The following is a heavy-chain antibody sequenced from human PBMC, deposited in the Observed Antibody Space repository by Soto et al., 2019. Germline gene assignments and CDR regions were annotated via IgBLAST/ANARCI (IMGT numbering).Heavy chain of an antibody. CDR1: GFTFSNAW. CDR2: VKSKTDGGTT. J-gene: IGHJ4*02. Sequence: EVQLVESGGDLVKPGGSLRLSCAASGFTFSNAWMTWVRQAPGKGLEWVGHVKSKTDGGTTDYAAPVKGRFTISRDDSETTVYLQMHSLKTEDTAVYYCATPPAFYDTAPFAYWGQGTLVTVSS. CDR3: ATPPAFYDTAPFAY. V-gene: IGHV3-15*01. D-gene: IGHD2-21*02.